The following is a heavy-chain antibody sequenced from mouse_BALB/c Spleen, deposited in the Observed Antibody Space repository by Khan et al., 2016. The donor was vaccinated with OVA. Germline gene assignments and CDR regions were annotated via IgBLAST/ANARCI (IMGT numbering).Heavy chain of an antibody. D-gene: IGHD2-4*01. CDR2: INPTSGYT. CDR1: GYTFTSYW. J-gene: IGHJ2*01. CDR3: SRDRITY. Sequence: QVQLQQSGAELAKPGASVKMSCKASGYTFTSYWMHWIIQRPGQGLEWIGYINPTSGYTDYNQKFKDKATLTADKSSSTAYMHLNSLTSDDSAVYYCSRDRITYWGQGTPLTVSS. V-gene: IGHV1-7*01.